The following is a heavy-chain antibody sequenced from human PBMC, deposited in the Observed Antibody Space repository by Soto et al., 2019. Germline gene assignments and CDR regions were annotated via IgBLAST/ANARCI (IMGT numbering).Heavy chain of an antibody. CDR3: AKGEVRGIIPSYFDY. CDR2: ISSSSSYA. CDR1: GFTFSDYY. V-gene: IGHV3-11*06. Sequence: GGSLRLSCAASGFTFSDYYMNWIRQAPGKGLEWVSYISSSSSYAIYADSVKGRFTVSRDNAKNTLYLQMDSLRAEDTAVYYCAKGEVRGIIPSYFDYWGLGTLVTVSS. D-gene: IGHD3-10*01. J-gene: IGHJ4*02.